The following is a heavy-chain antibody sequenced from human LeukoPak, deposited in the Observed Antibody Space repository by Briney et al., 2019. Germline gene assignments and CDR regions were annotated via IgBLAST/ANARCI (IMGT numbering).Heavy chain of an antibody. V-gene: IGHV1-8*01. J-gene: IGHJ2*01. Sequence: ASVKVSCKASGYTFTSYDINWVRQATGQGLEWMGWMNPNSGNTGCAQKFQGRVTMARDTSISTAYMEMSSLRSEDTAVYYCARGRGQWLARGTNWYFDLWGRGTLVTVSS. D-gene: IGHD6-19*01. CDR3: ARGRGQWLARGTNWYFDL. CDR1: GYTFTSYD. CDR2: MNPNSGNT.